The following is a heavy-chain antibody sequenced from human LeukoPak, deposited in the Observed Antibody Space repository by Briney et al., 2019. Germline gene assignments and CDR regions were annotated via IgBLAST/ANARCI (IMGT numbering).Heavy chain of an antibody. J-gene: IGHJ4*02. CDR2: IQNDGTNE. CDR3: ATYSNHFFDY. Sequence: GGSLRLSCAASGFTFSGYGMHWFRQAPAKGLEWVAFIQNDGTNEYFADSVKGRFTISRDNSKNTLYLHMYSLRVEDTALYYCATYSNHFFDYWGQGTLVTVSS. D-gene: IGHD4-11*01. V-gene: IGHV3-30*02. CDR1: GFTFSGYG.